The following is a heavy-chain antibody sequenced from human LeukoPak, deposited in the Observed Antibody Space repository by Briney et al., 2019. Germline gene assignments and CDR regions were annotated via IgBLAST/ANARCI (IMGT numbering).Heavy chain of an antibody. D-gene: IGHD3-10*01. Sequence: PGGSLRLTCAASGFSVSSTYMSWVRQAPGKGLEWVSLIYTSGSTFYADSVMGRFTISRDNSKNTLFLQMNSLRAEDSAVYYCTRDRAGTQSWVKFDLWGQGTLVTVSS. CDR2: IYTSGST. CDR1: GFSVSSTY. J-gene: IGHJ5*02. V-gene: IGHV3-66*03. CDR3: TRDRAGTQSWVKFDL.